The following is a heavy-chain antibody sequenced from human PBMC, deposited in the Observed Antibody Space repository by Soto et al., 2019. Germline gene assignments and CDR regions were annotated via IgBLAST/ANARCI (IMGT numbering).Heavy chain of an antibody. Sequence: PSETLSLTCAVSGGSISSSNWWSWVRQPAGKGLEWIGEIYNSGSTNYNPSLKSRVTISVDKSKNQFSLKLSSVTAADTAVYYCARKGKQWLVKSGWFDPWGQGTLVTVSS. J-gene: IGHJ5*02. CDR1: GGSISSSNW. V-gene: IGHV4-4*02. CDR3: ARKGKQWLVKSGWFDP. CDR2: IYNSGST. D-gene: IGHD6-19*01.